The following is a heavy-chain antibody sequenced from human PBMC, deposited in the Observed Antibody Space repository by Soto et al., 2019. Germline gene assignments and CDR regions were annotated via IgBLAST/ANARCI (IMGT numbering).Heavy chain of an antibody. CDR2: IYSDGST. CDR3: ATVTKYDILTGFYPC. Sequence: EVQLVESGGGLVQPGGSLRLSCAASGFTVNSNYMSWVRQAPGKGLEWVSGIYSDGSTYYADSVKGRFIISRDNSNNTQYFKMNSLRAEDTAVYYCATVTKYDILTGFYPCWGQGTLVTVSS. D-gene: IGHD3-9*01. V-gene: IGHV3-66*01. J-gene: IGHJ4*02. CDR1: GFTVNSNY.